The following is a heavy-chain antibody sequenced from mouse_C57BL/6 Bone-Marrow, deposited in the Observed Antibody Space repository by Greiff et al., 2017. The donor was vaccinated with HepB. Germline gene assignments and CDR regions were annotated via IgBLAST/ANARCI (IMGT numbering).Heavy chain of an antibody. CDR2: IRLKSDNYAT. D-gene: IGHD2-3*01. J-gene: IGHJ3*01. V-gene: IGHV6-3*01. Sequence: EVNVVESGGGLVQPGGSMELSCVASGFTFSNYWMNWVRQSPEKGLEWVAQIRLKSDNYATHYAESVKGRFTISRDDSKSSVYLQMNNLRAEDTGIYYCTGWGWLTAWFAYWGQGTLVTVSA. CDR1: GFTFSNYW. CDR3: TGWGWLTAWFAY.